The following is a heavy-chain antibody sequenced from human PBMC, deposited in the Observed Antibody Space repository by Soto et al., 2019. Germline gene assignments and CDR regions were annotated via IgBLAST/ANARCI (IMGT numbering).Heavy chain of an antibody. J-gene: IGHJ6*02. CDR3: ARHGDYGGNSITNYYYGLDV. V-gene: IGHV4-39*01. CDR2: IYYSGST. Sequence: QLQLQESGPGLVKPSETLSLTCTVSGGTISSSSFYWGWIRQPPGKGLEWIGSIYYSGSTYYNPSLKSRVSISVDTSKNQSSLKLSSVTAADTAVYYCARHGDYGGNSITNYYYGLDVWGQGTTVTVSS. CDR1: GGTISSSSFY. D-gene: IGHD4-17*01.